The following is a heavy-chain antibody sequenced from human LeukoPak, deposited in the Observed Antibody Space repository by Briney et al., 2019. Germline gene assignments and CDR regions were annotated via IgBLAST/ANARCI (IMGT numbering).Heavy chain of an antibody. CDR2: IYYSGST. J-gene: IGHJ4*02. CDR1: GGSISSSSYY. Sequence: SETLSLTCTVSGGSISSSSYYWGWIRQPPGKGLEWIGSIYYSGSTYYNPSLKSRATISVDTSKSQFSMKLSSVTAADTAVYYCARGENHYDSSGYYGSYFDYWGQGTLVTVSS. CDR3: ARGENHYDSSGYYGSYFDY. V-gene: IGHV4-39*07. D-gene: IGHD3-22*01.